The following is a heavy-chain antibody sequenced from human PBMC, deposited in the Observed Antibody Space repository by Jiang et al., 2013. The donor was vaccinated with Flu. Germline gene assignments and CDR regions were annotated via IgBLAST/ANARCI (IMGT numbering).Heavy chain of an antibody. V-gene: IGHV5-51*01. D-gene: IGHD2-21*02. CDR2: INPGDSDT. J-gene: IGHJ4*02. CDR1: GYSFSSHW. Sequence: GAEVKKPGESLKISCKGSGYSFSSHWIAWVRQMPGKGLEWMGIINPGDSDTRYSPSFQGQVTISADKSISTAYLQWSSLKASDTAMYYCARHGPPESPYCGGDCYPYFDYWGQGTLVTVSS. CDR3: ARHGPPESPYCGGDCYPYFDY.